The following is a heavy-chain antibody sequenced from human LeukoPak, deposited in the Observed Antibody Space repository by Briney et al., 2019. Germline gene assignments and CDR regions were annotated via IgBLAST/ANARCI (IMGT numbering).Heavy chain of an antibody. J-gene: IGHJ5*02. CDR1: GYSINSGYY. CDR3: ASEWELLNWFDP. Sequence: SETLSLTCTVSGYSINSGYYWGWIRQPPGKGLEWIGSIYHSGSTYYNPSLKSRVTISVDTSKNQFSLKLSSVTAADTAVYYCASEWELLNWFDPWGQGTLVTVSS. CDR2: IYHSGST. V-gene: IGHV4-38-2*02. D-gene: IGHD1-26*01.